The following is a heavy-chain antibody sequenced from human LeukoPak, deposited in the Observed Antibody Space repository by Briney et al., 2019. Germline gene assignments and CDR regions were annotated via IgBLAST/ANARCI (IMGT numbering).Heavy chain of an antibody. Sequence: GRSLRLSCAASGFTFSSYGMHWVRQAPGRGLEWVAVISYDGSKKYYADSVKGRFTISRDNAKNSLYLQMNSLRAEDTALYYCAKDISVRVNLFDYWGQGTLVTVSS. CDR3: AKDISVRVNLFDY. CDR1: GFTFSSYG. J-gene: IGHJ4*02. CDR2: ISYDGSKK. D-gene: IGHD3-10*01. V-gene: IGHV3-30*18.